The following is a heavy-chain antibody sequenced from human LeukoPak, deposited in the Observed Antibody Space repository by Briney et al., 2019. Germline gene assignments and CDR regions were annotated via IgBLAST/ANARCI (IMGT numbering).Heavy chain of an antibody. Sequence: GGPLRLSCAASGLTFSSYAMSWVRQAPGKGLEWVSAISGSGGSTYYADSVKGRFTISRDNSKNTLYLQMNSLRAEDTAVYYCAKAPIIAGFDYWGQGTLVTVSS. CDR2: ISGSGGST. V-gene: IGHV3-23*01. D-gene: IGHD2-21*01. CDR3: AKAPIIAGFDY. J-gene: IGHJ4*02. CDR1: GLTFSSYA.